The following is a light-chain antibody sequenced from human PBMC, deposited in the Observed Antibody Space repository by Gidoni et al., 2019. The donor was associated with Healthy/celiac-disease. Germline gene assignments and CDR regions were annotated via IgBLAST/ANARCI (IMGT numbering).Light chain of an antibody. J-gene: IGKJ2*01. V-gene: IGKV1-39*01. CDR2: AAS. CDR1: QSISSY. Sequence: DIQMTQSPSSLSASVGDRVTITCRASQSISSYLNWYQQKPGKAPKLLIYAASSLQSGVPSRFSGSGSGTDLTRTISSLQPEDFATYYCQQSYSTPYTFGQGTKLEIK. CDR3: QQSYSTPYT.